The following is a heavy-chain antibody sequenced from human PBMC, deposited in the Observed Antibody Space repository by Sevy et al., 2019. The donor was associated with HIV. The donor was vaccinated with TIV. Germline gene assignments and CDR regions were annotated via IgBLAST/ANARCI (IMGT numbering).Heavy chain of an antibody. J-gene: IGHJ6*02. Sequence: SETLSLTCTVSGGSLSRYYRSWIRQSPGKGLEWIGYVYYNGATNYNPSLKSRLSLALDTSKNQFSLSLGSVTAADTAVYYCARELGAVWTGRYHQYPYSMDVWGHGTTVTVSS. CDR3: ARELGAVWTGRYHQYPYSMDV. V-gene: IGHV4-59*01. CDR1: GGSLSRYY. D-gene: IGHD3-16*01. CDR2: VYYNGAT.